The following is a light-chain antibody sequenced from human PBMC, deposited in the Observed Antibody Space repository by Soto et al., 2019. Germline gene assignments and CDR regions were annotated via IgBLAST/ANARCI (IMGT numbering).Light chain of an antibody. J-gene: IGKJ3*01. Sequence: DIQMTQSPSSLSASVGDRVTITCRASQSISSYLNWYQQKPGKAPKLLIYAASSLQSGVPSRFSGSGSGTDFTLTISSLQPEDFATYYCQQSYSTPLTFXPGTKADIK. CDR2: AAS. CDR1: QSISSY. V-gene: IGKV1-39*01. CDR3: QQSYSTPLT.